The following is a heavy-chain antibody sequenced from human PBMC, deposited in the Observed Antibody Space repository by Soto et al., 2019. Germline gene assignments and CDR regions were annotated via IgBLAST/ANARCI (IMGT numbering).Heavy chain of an antibody. J-gene: IGHJ4*02. CDR3: AGDYGDYDLDY. CDR1: GYTFTSYY. Sequence: ASVKLSCKASGYTFTSYYMHWVRQAPGQGLEWMGIINPSGGSTSYAQKFQGRVTMTRDTSTSTVYMELSSLRSEDTAVYYCAGDYGDYDLDYWGQGTLVTVSS. V-gene: IGHV1-46*03. D-gene: IGHD4-17*01. CDR2: INPSGGST.